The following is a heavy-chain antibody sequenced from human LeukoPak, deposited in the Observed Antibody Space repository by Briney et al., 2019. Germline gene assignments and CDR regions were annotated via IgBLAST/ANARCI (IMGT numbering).Heavy chain of an antibody. Sequence: SEPLSLTCAVYGGAFRGYYWSWIRQPPGKGLEGIGEINLSGSTNYNPSLTSRVTISVDTSKNQFSLKLSSVTAADTAVYYCARGHYSSGWYSVYWFDPWGQGTLVTVSS. CDR3: ARGHYSSGWYSVYWFDP. CDR2: INLSGST. CDR1: GGAFRGYY. V-gene: IGHV4-34*01. J-gene: IGHJ5*02. D-gene: IGHD6-19*01.